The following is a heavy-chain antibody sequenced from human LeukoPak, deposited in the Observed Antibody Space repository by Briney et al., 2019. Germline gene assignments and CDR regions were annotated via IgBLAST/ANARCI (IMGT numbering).Heavy chain of an antibody. D-gene: IGHD5-18*01. CDR3: ARGTAMVFDYFDY. Sequence: KPGGSLRLSCAASGFTFSSYSMNWVRQAPGKGLEWVSSISSSSSYIYYADSVKGRFTISRDNAKNSLYLQMNSLRAEDTAVYYCARGTAMVFDYFDYWGQGTLLTVSS. V-gene: IGHV3-21*01. J-gene: IGHJ4*02. CDR1: GFTFSSYS. CDR2: ISSSSSYI.